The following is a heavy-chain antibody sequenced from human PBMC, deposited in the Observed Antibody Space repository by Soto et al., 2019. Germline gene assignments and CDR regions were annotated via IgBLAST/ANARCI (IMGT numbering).Heavy chain of an antibody. D-gene: IGHD1-1*01. CDR2: TYYKSKWYY. CDR1: GSSVSSNSAG. CDR3: ARGSWDDVSGHYYMDV. V-gene: IGHV6-1*01. J-gene: IGHJ6*03. Sequence: QVQLQQSSPGLVKPSQALSLTCDISGSSVSSNSAGWNWIRQTPSRGLEWLGRTYYKSKWYYTYAASVKSRITVSPDTSKNQFSLQLTSVTPEDTAVYYCARGSWDDVSGHYYMDVCAKGPTVTVSS.